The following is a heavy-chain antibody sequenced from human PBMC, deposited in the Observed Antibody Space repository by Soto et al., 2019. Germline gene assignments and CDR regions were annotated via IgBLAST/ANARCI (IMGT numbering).Heavy chain of an antibody. Sequence: GGSLRISCAASGFTFSSYAMSWVRQAPGKGLEWVSAISGSGGSTYYADSVKGRFTISRDNSKNTLYLQMNSLRAEDTAVYYCAKDHDSSGYYYYWGQGTLVTVSS. CDR2: ISGSGGST. V-gene: IGHV3-23*01. D-gene: IGHD3-22*01. CDR1: GFTFSSYA. CDR3: AKDHDSSGYYYY. J-gene: IGHJ4*02.